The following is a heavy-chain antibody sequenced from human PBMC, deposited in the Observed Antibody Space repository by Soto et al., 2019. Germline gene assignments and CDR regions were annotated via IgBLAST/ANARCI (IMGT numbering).Heavy chain of an antibody. CDR2: ISYDGSNK. J-gene: IGHJ6*02. CDR1: GFTFSSYG. CDR3: AKGALYCSGGSCYSWGYYYYGMDV. Sequence: GGSLRLSCAASGFTFSSYGMHWVRQAPGKGLEWVAVISYDGSNKYYADSGKGRFTISRDNSKNTLYLQMNSLRAEDTAVYYCAKGALYCSGGSCYSWGYYYYGMDVWGQGTTVTVSS. V-gene: IGHV3-30*18. D-gene: IGHD2-15*01.